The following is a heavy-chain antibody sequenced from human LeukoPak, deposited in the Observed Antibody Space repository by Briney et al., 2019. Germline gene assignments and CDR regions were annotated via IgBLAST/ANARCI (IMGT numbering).Heavy chain of an antibody. J-gene: IGHJ5*02. D-gene: IGHD4-23*01. CDR3: AKDIHGGKAHWFDP. CDR2: ISGDGGST. CDR1: GFTFDDYA. Sequence: GGSLRLSCAASGFTFDDYAMHWVRQAPGKGLEWVSLISGDGGSTYYADSVKGRFTICRDNSKNSLYLQMNSLRTEDTALYYCAKDIHGGKAHWFDPWGQGTLVTVSS. V-gene: IGHV3-43*02.